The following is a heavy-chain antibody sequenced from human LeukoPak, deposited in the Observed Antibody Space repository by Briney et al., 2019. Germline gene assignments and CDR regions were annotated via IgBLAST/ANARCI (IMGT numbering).Heavy chain of an antibody. V-gene: IGHV1-2*02. CDR2: INPNSGGT. CDR3: ARGRLDAFDI. Sequence: ASVKVSCKASGYTFTSYGISWVRQAPGQGLEWMGWINPNSGGTNYAQKFQGRVTMTRDTSISTAYMELSRLRSDDTAVYYCARGRLDAFDIWGQGTMVTVSS. CDR1: GYTFTSYG. J-gene: IGHJ3*02.